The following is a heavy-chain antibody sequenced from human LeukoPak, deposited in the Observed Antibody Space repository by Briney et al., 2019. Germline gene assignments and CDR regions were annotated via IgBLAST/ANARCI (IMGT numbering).Heavy chain of an antibody. V-gene: IGHV3-7*01. D-gene: IGHD1-26*01. J-gene: IGHJ5*02. CDR3: TRDHRGRPWEWFDP. CDR2: INQDGSEK. Sequence: QPGRSLRLSCVASGFTFSSYTIHWVRQAPGKGLEWVAYINQDGSEKNYADSVKGRFTVSRDNAKNSLFLEMNSLRVEDTFMYYCTRDHRGRPWEWFDPWGQGTLVTVSS. CDR1: GFTFSSYT.